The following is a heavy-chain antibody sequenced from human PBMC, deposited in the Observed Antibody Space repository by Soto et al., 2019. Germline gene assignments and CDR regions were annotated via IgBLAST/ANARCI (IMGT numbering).Heavy chain of an antibody. CDR3: ARGRQTPKTFQDYLWGSNRSGKEEYGMDV. CDR2: INQMGST. V-gene: IGHV4-34*01. Sequence: SETLSLTCAVYGWSFSCYYWSWIRQPPGKGLEWIGEINQMGSTTYNPSMKSRVTTSVDTSKTQFSLKLCSVTAADTAVSYCARGRQTPKTFQDYLWGSNRSGKEEYGMDVWGQGTTVTVSS. J-gene: IGHJ6*02. D-gene: IGHD3-16*02. CDR1: GWSFSCYY.